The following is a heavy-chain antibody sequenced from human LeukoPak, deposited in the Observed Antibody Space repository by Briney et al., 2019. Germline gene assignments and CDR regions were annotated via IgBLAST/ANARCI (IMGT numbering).Heavy chain of an antibody. Sequence: GGSLRLSRAASGFTFSSYAMSWVRQAPGKGLEWVSAISGSGGSTYYADSVKGRFTISRDNSKNTLYLQMNSLRAEDTAIYYCAKDGPASGLYFDYWGQGTLVTVSS. CDR2: ISGSGGST. CDR1: GFTFSSYA. CDR3: AKDGPASGLYFDY. J-gene: IGHJ4*02. V-gene: IGHV3-23*01.